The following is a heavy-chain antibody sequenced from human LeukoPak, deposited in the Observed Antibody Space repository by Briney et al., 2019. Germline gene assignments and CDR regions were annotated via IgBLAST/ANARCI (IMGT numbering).Heavy chain of an antibody. J-gene: IGHJ4*02. CDR1: GFTFSSYA. CDR3: AKDQGYSGYDPLDY. V-gene: IGHV3-23*01. D-gene: IGHD5-12*01. CDR2: ISGSGGRT. Sequence: GGSLRLSCAASGFTFSSYAMSWVRQAPGKGLEWVSGISGSGGRTYYADSVKGRFTISRDNSKNTLYLQMNSLRAEDTAVYYCAKDQGYSGYDPLDYWGQGTLVTVSS.